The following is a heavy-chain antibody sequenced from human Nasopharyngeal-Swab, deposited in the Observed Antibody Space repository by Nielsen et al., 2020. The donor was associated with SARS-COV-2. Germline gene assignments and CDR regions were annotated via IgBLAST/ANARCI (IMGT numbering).Heavy chain of an antibody. CDR2: INPNSGGT. Sequence: ASVKVSCKASGYTFTGYYMHWVRQAPGQGLEWMGRINPNSGGTNYAQKFQGRVTMTRDTSISTAYMELSRLRSDDTAVYYCARVGNSGYCSGGSCYSLNYWGQGTLVTVPS. CDR1: GYTFTGYY. CDR3: ARVGNSGYCSGGSCYSLNY. D-gene: IGHD2-15*01. V-gene: IGHV1-2*06. J-gene: IGHJ4*02.